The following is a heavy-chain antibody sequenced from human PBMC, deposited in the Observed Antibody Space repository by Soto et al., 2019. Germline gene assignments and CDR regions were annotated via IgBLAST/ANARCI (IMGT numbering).Heavy chain of an antibody. CDR1: GLRFSSYG. CDR2: IWSDGSNK. V-gene: IGHV3-33*03. Sequence: QVQLVESGGGVVQPGRSLRLSCAASGLRFSSYGMHWVRQAPGKGLEWVAVIWSDGSNKYYADSVKGRFTISRDNSKNTVYLQMSSLRVEDTAVYYCASAAGAYDNWGQGALVTVSS. J-gene: IGHJ4*02. CDR3: ASAAGAYDN. D-gene: IGHD1-26*01.